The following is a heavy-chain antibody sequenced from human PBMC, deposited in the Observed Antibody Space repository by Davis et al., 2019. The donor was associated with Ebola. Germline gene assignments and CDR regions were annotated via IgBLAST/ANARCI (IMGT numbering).Heavy chain of an antibody. D-gene: IGHD6-6*01. V-gene: IGHV1-18*01. CDR2: ISAYNANT. J-gene: IGHJ4*02. Sequence: ASVKVSCKASGYSFTSYGITWVRQAPGQGLEWMGWISAYNANTNYAQKLQGRVTMTTDTSTSTAYMELRSLRSDDTAVYYCARAGYSSSSRGLDYWGQGTLVTVSS. CDR3: ARAGYSSSSRGLDY. CDR1: GYSFTSYG.